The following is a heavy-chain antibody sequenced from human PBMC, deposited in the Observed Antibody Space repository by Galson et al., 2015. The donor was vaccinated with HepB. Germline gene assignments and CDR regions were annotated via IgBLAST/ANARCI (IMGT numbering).Heavy chain of an antibody. V-gene: IGHV3-23*01. CDR2: ISSSGGTT. Sequence: SLRLSCAASGFTSGLTFSSYAMSWVRQAPGKGLQWVSTISSSGGTTYYADSVEGRFTISRDNSKNTVYLQMNSLGADDTAVYYCAKAASRGDYYYYYMDVWGIGTTVTVSS. CDR1: GFTSGLTFSSYA. J-gene: IGHJ6*03. CDR3: AKAASRGDYYYYYMDV.